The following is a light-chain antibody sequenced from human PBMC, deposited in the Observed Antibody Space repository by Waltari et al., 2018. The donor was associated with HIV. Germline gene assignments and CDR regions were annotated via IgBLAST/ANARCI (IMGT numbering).Light chain of an antibody. V-gene: IGLV2-23*01. Sequence: QSALAQPASVSGSPGQSIPISCTGTSSDTGNYNLVSWYQLYPGKAPKLIIYEDNKRPSGVSNRFSGSKSADTASLTISGLQAEDEADYYCCAYAGGLEFGGGTKLTVL. CDR1: SSDTGNYNL. CDR3: CAYAGGLE. CDR2: EDN. J-gene: IGLJ2*01.